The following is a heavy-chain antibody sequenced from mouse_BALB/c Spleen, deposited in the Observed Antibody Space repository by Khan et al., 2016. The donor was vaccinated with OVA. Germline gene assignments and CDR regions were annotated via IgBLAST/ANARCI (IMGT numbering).Heavy chain of an antibody. CDR1: GYNIKDIH. V-gene: IGHV14-3*02. CDR2: TDPANGNT. J-gene: IGHJ2*01. CDR3: RISTINA. Sequence: VQLKQSGAELVKPAASLKLSCTASGYNIKDIHIHWVKQRPEKGLERIRRTDPANGNTKYDPKFQGKATITADTSSNTAYLQLSSLTSEDTAVYYCRISTINAWGQGTTLTVSS.